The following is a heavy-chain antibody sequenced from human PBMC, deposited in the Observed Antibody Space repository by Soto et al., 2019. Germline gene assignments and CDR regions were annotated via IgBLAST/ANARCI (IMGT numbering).Heavy chain of an antibody. J-gene: IGHJ4*02. CDR2: VGYTGSYT. CDR1: GFTFSGFA. V-gene: IGHV3-23*01. CDR3: AKRSGGFSEFDY. D-gene: IGHD5-12*01. Sequence: EVQLLESGGGLVQPGGSLRLSCAASGFTFSGFAMNWVRQPPGKGREWVSSVGYTGSYTFYSASVKGRFTISRDNYKNMVYLELNSLRAEDTAVYYCAKRSGGFSEFDYWGQGTLVIVSS.